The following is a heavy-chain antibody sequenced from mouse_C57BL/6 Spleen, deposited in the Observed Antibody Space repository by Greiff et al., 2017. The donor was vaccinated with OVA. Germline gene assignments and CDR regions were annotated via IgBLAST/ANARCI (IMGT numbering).Heavy chain of an antibody. CDR3: ARTPHYYGFDY. J-gene: IGHJ2*01. Sequence: VQLQQSGPELVKPGASVKISCKASGYTFTDYYMNWVKQSHGKSLEWIGDINPNNGGTSYNQKFKGKATLTVDKSSSTAYMELRSLTSEDSAVYYCARTPHYYGFDYWGQGTTLTVSS. CDR1: GYTFTDYY. D-gene: IGHD1-1*01. V-gene: IGHV1-26*01. CDR2: INPNNGGT.